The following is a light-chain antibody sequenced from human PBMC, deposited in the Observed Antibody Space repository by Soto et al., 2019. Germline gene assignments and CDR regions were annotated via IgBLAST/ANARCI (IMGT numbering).Light chain of an antibody. CDR1: QSVSLS. V-gene: IGKV3-11*01. Sequence: EMVLTQSPATLSLSPGGRATHSCRASQSVSLSLAWYQQKPGQAPRLLIYDASKRASGFPARFSGSGSGTDFTLTISSLEPEDFAVYYCQERTGWPPWTFGQGTKVDI. J-gene: IGKJ1*01. CDR3: QERTGWPPWT. CDR2: DAS.